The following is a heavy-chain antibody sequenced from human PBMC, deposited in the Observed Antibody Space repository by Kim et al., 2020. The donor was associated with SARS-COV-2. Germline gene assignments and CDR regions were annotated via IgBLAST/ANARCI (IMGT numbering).Heavy chain of an antibody. Sequence: ASVKVSCKASGYTFTSYGMSWVRQAPGQGLEWMGWISAYTGNTNYAQKLQGRVTMTTDTSTSTAYMELRSLRSDDTAVYYCARDRTVVGRSYYNYGMDVWGQGTTVTVSS. CDR3: ARDRTVVGRSYYNYGMDV. J-gene: IGHJ6*02. D-gene: IGHD2-15*01. V-gene: IGHV1-18*01. CDR2: ISAYTGNT. CDR1: GYTFTSYG.